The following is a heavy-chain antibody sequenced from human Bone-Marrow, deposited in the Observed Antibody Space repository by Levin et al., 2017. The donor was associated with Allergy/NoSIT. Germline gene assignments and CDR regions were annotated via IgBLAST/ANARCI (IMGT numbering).Heavy chain of an antibody. D-gene: IGHD3-22*01. J-gene: IGHJ3*02. CDR1: GYTLTELS. CDR2: FDPEDGET. CDR3: ATDSYYYDSSGYQRDAFDI. Sequence: ASVKVSCKVSGYTLTELSMHWVRQAPGKGLEWMGGFDPEDGETIYAQKFQGRVTMTEDTSTDTAYMELSSLRSEDTAVYYCATDSYYYDSSGYQRDAFDIWGQGTMVTVSS. V-gene: IGHV1-24*01.